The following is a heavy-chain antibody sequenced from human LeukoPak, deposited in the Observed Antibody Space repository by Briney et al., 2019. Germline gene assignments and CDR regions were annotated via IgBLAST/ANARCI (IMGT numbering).Heavy chain of an antibody. CDR1: GGSLSGYY. Sequence: PSETLSLTCAVYGGSLSGYYWSWIRQPPGKGLEWIGEINHSGSTNYNPSLKSRVTISVDTSKNQFSLKLSSVTAADTAVYYCARGPYYYGSGSPRYWFDPWGQGTLVTVSS. J-gene: IGHJ5*02. D-gene: IGHD3-10*01. CDR3: ARGPYYYGSGSPRYWFDP. V-gene: IGHV4-34*01. CDR2: INHSGST.